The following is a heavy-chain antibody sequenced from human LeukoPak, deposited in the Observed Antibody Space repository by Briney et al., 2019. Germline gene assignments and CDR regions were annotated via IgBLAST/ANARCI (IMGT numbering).Heavy chain of an antibody. D-gene: IGHD2-15*01. V-gene: IGHV1-8*01. CDR3: ARSGYCSGGSCFDFDY. CDR1: GYTFTSYD. J-gene: IGHJ4*02. CDR2: MNPNSGNT. Sequence: ASVKVSCKASGYTFTSYDINWVRQATGQGLEWTGWMNPNSGNTGYAQKFQGRVTMTRNTSISTAYMELSSLRSEDTAVYYCARSGYCSGGSCFDFDYWGQGTLVTVSS.